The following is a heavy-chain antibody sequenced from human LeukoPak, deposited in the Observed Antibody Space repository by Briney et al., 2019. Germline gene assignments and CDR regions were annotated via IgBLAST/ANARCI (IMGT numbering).Heavy chain of an antibody. J-gene: IGHJ5*02. CDR1: GVSISSSNSY. Sequence: SETLSLTCTVSGVSISSSNSYWGWIRQPPGKGLEWIGSIYYSGNTYYNASLKSQVSISIDTSKNQFSLNLTSVTAADTAVYYCARHGQSSSWYGSWFDPWGQGTLVTVSS. V-gene: IGHV4-39*01. CDR2: IYYSGNT. D-gene: IGHD6-13*01. CDR3: ARHGQSSSWYGSWFDP.